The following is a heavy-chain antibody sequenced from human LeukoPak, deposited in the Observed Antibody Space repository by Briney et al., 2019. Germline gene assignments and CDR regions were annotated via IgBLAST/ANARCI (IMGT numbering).Heavy chain of an antibody. J-gene: IGHJ4*02. CDR3: ARGSGDYNYDY. Sequence: SETLSLTCTVSGGSLSSSSYYWGWIRQPPGEGLEWLGNVYYRGSTYYNPSLKSRVTISVDTSKNKFSLTLNAVSAADTAVYFCARGSGDYNYDYWGQGTLITVSS. V-gene: IGHV4-39*01. CDR1: GGSLSSSSYY. D-gene: IGHD5-24*01. CDR2: VYYRGST.